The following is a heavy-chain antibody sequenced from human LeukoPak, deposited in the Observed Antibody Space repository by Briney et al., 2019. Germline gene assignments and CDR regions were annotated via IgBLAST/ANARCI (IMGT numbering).Heavy chain of an antibody. V-gene: IGHV4-39*01. D-gene: IGHD3-3*01. J-gene: IGHJ6*03. Sequence: PSETLSLTRTVSGGSISSSSYYWGWIRQPPGKGLEWIGSIYYSGSTYYNPSLKSRVTISVDTSKNQFSLKLSSVTAADTAVYYCARLPYYDFWSGYLDYYYYYMDVWGKGTTVTVSS. CDR1: GGSISSSSYY. CDR2: IYYSGST. CDR3: ARLPYYDFWSGYLDYYYYYMDV.